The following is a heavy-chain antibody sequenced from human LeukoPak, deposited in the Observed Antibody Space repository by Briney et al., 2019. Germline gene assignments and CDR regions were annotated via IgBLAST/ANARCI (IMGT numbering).Heavy chain of an antibody. CDR2: ISSSSSTI. D-gene: IGHD5-24*01. J-gene: IGHJ4*02. V-gene: IGHV3-48*01. CDR3: AKDGDGYGGPRGNYFDY. Sequence: GGSLRLSCAASGFTFSSYSMNWVRQAPGKGLEWVSYISSSSSTIYYADSVKGRFTISRDNAKNSLYLQMNSLRAEDTAVYYCAKDGDGYGGPRGNYFDYWGQGTLVTVSS. CDR1: GFTFSSYS.